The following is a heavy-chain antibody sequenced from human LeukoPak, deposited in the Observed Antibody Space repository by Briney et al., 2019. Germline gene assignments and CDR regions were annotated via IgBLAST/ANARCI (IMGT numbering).Heavy chain of an antibody. D-gene: IGHD1-26*01. V-gene: IGHV3-23*01. Sequence: GGSLRLSCAASGFAFSSYAMSWVRQGPGKGLEWVSTITISGGGGNTSSADCVRGRFAISRDNSKNTLFLQINGLRAEDTGVYYCAKGGKWGVTPFDYWGQGTLVTVSS. CDR3: AKGGKWGVTPFDY. CDR2: ITISGGGGNT. CDR1: GFAFSSYA. J-gene: IGHJ4*02.